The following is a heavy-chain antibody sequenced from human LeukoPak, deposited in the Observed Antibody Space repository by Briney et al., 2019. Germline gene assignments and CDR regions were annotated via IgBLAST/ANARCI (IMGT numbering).Heavy chain of an antibody. CDR3: ARDVPHNWFDT. CDR2: INSDGGGA. Sequence: GGSLRLSCAASGITFGNNWMHWVRQGPGKGLVWISRINSDGGGAIYADSVKGRFSVSRDNAKNTLYLQMNSLRAEDTAVCYCARDVPHNWFDTWGQGTLVTVSS. V-gene: IGHV3-74*01. J-gene: IGHJ5*02. CDR1: GITFGNNW.